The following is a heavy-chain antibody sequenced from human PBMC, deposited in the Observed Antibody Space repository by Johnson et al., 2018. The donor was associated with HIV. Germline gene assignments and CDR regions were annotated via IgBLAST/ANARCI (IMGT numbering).Heavy chain of an antibody. J-gene: IGHJ3*02. Sequence: VQLVESGGGLVQPGGSLRLSCAASGFTVSSNYMNWVRQAPGKGLEWVANIKQDGSEKYYVDSVKGRFTISRDNAKNSLYLQMNSLRAEDTAVYYCASFVVVVAATGAFDIWGQGTMVTVSS. CDR3: ASFVVVVAATGAFDI. CDR1: GFTVSSNY. D-gene: IGHD2-15*01. CDR2: IKQDGSEK. V-gene: IGHV3-7*02.